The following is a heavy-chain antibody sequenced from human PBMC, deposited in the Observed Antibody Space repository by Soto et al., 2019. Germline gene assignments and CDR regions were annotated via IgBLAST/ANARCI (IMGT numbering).Heavy chain of an antibody. Sequence: QVRLQESGPGLVKPSQNVSLTCAVSGDSIISNYYYWGWVRQSPGKGLEWFGYMYSSGSTYSNPSPTTPVKSLIDTSHNHLSPTLDDVMSAGTAAHCCFRRTDSRTIDDCDRYFDSWGPGTPVSVSS. J-gene: IGHJ4*02. D-gene: IGHD4-17*01. CDR2: MYSSGST. V-gene: IGHV4-30-4*01. CDR3: FRRTDSRTIDDCDRYFDS. CDR1: GDSIISNYYY.